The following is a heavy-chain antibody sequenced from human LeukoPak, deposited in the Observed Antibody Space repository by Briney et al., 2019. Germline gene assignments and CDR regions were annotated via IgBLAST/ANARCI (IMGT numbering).Heavy chain of an antibody. V-gene: IGHV3-48*01. D-gene: IGHD2-15*01. CDR2: ISSSSSTI. J-gene: IGHJ4*02. CDR1: GFTFSSYS. Sequence: PGGSLRLSCAASGFTFSSYSMNWVRQAPGKGLEWVSYISSSSSTIYYADSVKGRFTISRDNSKNTLYLQMNSLRAEDSAVYYCANTVVVAASPLDYWGQGTLVTVSS. CDR3: ANTVVVAASPLDY.